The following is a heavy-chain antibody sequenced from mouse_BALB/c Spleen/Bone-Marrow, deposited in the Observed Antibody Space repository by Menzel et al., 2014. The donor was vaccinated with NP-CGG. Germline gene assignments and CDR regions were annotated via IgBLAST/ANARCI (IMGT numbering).Heavy chain of an antibody. CDR3: ARTGGYYSMDF. J-gene: IGHJ4*01. V-gene: IGHV1-18*01. CDR2: INPYNGGT. Sequence: EVKLMESGPELVKPGSSMKISCKASGYSFTGYTMNWVKQSHGKNLEWIGLINPYNGGTGYNQKFKGKATLTVDKSSTTAYMELLSLTSEDSAVYYCARTGGYYSMDFWGQGTSVTVSS. CDR1: GYSFTGYT.